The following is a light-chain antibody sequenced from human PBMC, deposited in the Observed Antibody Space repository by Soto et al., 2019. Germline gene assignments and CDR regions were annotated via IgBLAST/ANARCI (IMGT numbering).Light chain of an antibody. CDR2: DVS. V-gene: IGLV2-11*01. Sequence: QSVLTQPRSVSGSPGQSVTISCTGTSSDVGGYNYVSWYQQRPGKAPKLMIHDVSKRPSGVPDRFSGSKSGNTASLTISGLQAEDEADYYCCSYAGSDYVFGTGTKSPS. J-gene: IGLJ1*01. CDR1: SSDVGGYNY. CDR3: CSYAGSDYV.